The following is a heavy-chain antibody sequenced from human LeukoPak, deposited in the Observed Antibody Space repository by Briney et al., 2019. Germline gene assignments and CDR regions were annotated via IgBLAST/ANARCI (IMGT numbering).Heavy chain of an antibody. J-gene: IGHJ6*03. D-gene: IGHD4-17*01. CDR1: GGSISSGDYY. CDR3: AKEGTTVATLYHYYFYLDV. CDR2: IYYSGST. V-gene: IGHV4-30-4*08. Sequence: SQTLSLTCTVSGGSISSGDYYWSWIRQPPGKGLEWIGYIYYSGSTYYNPSLKSRVTISVDTSKNQFSLKLSALTAADTAGYYRAKEGTTVATLYHYYFYLDVWGKGTTVTVSS.